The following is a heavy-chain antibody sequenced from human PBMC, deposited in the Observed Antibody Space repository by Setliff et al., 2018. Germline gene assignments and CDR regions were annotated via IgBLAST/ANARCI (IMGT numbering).Heavy chain of an antibody. J-gene: IGHJ6*03. CDR3: ARDSATQYDFWSGPQYYYYMDV. D-gene: IGHD3-3*01. V-gene: IGHV3-23*01. CDR1: GFTFSSYA. Sequence: GGSLRLSCAASGFTFSSYAMSWVRQAPGKGLEWVSAISGSGGSTYYADSVKGRFTISRDNSKNTLYLQMGSLRGEDMAVYYCARDSATQYDFWSGPQYYYYMDVWGKGTTVTVSS. CDR2: ISGSGGST.